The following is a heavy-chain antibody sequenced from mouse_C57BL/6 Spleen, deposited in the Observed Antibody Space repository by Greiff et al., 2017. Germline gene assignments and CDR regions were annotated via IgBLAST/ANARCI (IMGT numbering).Heavy chain of an antibody. CDR1: GYTFTTYP. V-gene: IGHV1-47*01. CDR2: FHPYNYDT. CDR3: ARGGLPYYAMDY. D-gene: IGHD2-10*01. Sequence: VKLVESGAELVKPGASVKMSCKASGYTFTTYPIEWMKQNHGKSLEWIGNFHPYNYDTKYNEKFKGKATLTVEKSSSTVYLELSRLTSDASAVYYWARGGLPYYAMDYWGQGTSVTVSS. J-gene: IGHJ4*01.